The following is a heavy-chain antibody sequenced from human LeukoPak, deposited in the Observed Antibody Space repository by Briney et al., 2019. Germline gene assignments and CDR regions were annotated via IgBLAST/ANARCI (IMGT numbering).Heavy chain of an antibody. D-gene: IGHD3-22*01. CDR3: ARDLRKYYDSSGYRRHAFDI. CDR1: GFTFSSYW. V-gene: IGHV3-7*01. Sequence: PGGSLRLSCAASGFTFSSYWMSWVRQAPGKGLEWVANIKQDGSEKYYVDSVKGRFTISRDNSKNTLYLQMNSLRAEDTAVYYCARDLRKYYDSSGYRRHAFDIWGQGTMVTVSS. CDR2: IKQDGSEK. J-gene: IGHJ3*02.